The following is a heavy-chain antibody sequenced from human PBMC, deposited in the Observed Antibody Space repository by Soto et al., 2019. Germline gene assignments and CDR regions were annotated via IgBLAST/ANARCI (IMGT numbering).Heavy chain of an antibody. Sequence: QVQLVQSGAEVKKPGASVKVSCKASGYTFTSYGISWVRQAPGQGLEWMGWISAYNGNTNYAQKLQGRVTMTTDTSTSTAYMELRSLRSDDTAVYYCERVSRNYDSSGYYSKIDYWGQGTLVTVSS. CDR3: ERVSRNYDSSGYYSKIDY. J-gene: IGHJ4*02. CDR1: GYTFTSYG. CDR2: ISAYNGNT. V-gene: IGHV1-18*01. D-gene: IGHD3-22*01.